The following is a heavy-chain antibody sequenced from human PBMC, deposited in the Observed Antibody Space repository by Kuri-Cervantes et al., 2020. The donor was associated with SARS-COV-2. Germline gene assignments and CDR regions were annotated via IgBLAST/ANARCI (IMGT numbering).Heavy chain of an antibody. D-gene: IGHD2-2*01. V-gene: IGHV3-30-3*01. CDR2: ISYNGNNK. CDR3: ARGGDIVVLPAAIGYYYGMDV. Sequence: GGSLRLSCAASGFTFSNYAIHWVRQAPGKGLAWVAVISYNGNNKYYADSVKGRFTISRDDSKNTLYLQMNSLRVEDTAVYYCARGGDIVVLPAAIGYYYGMDVWGQGTTVTVSS. J-gene: IGHJ6*02. CDR1: GFTFSNYA.